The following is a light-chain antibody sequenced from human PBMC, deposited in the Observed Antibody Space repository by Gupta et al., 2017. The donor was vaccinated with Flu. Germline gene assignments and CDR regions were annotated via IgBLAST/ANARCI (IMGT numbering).Light chain of an antibody. CDR1: QTILRY. V-gene: IGKV1-39*01. CDR3: QQTFMTPHT. CDR2: AAT. Sequence: DIQMTQSPSSLSATVGDRVTMTCRASQTILRYVNWYQQRPGKAPNLLIFAATNLQTGVPSRFSGVGSETEFTLTISSWQPEDFATYYCQQTFMTPHTFGQGTKLEIK. J-gene: IGKJ2*01.